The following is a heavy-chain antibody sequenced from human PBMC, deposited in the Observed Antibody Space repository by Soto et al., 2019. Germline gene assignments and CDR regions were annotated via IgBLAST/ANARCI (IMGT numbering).Heavy chain of an antibody. Sequence: ASVKVSCKASGFSFTGYYIHWLRQAPGQGLEWMGWINAHSGGTEYAQKFQGRVTLTRDTSIATAYLTLTSLTSDDTALYYCAKVLARQRAYWLDPWGQGTQVTVSS. CDR2: INAHSGGT. J-gene: IGHJ5*02. D-gene: IGHD3-16*01. V-gene: IGHV1-2*02. CDR1: GFSFTGYY. CDR3: AKVLARQRAYWLDP.